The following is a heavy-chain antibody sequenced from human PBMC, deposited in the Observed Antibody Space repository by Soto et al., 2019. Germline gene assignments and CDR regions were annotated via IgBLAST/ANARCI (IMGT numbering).Heavy chain of an antibody. D-gene: IGHD6-6*01. J-gene: IGHJ6*03. CDR3: TTEDSSTRGYYYYYMDV. V-gene: IGHV3-15*01. Sequence: GGSLRLSCAASGFTFSNAWMSWVRQAPGKGLEWVGRIKSKTDGGTTDYAAPVKGRFTISRDDSKNTLYLQMNSLKTEDTAVYYCTTEDSSTRGYYYYYMDVWGKGTTGTVSS. CDR1: GFTFSNAW. CDR2: IKSKTDGGTT.